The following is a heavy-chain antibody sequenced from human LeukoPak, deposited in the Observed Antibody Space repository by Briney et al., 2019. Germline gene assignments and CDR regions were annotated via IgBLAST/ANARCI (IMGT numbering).Heavy chain of an antibody. D-gene: IGHD3-10*01. CDR2: ISAYNGNT. CDR3: ARGGYYGSGSFPDY. Sequence: ASVKVSCKASGYSFGSFGINWVRQAPGQGLEWMGWISAYNGNTNYAQVLQGRVTMTTDTSTSTAYTDLMSLRSDDTAVYYCARGGYYGSGSFPDYWGQGTLVTVSS. V-gene: IGHV1-18*01. CDR1: GYSFGSFG. J-gene: IGHJ4*02.